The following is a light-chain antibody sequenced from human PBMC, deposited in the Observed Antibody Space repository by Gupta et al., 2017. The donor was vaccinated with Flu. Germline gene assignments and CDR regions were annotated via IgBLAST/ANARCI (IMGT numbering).Light chain of an antibody. CDR1: ALPKQY. Sequence: SYELTQPPSVSVSPGQTARITCSGDALPKQYSYWYQQKPGQAPVLMILSDTERPSGIPERFSGSSSGTTVTLTISGVQAEDEADYYCQSADSSGSYSVFGTGTKVTVL. J-gene: IGLJ1*01. CDR3: QSADSSGSYSV. CDR2: SDT. V-gene: IGLV3-25*02.